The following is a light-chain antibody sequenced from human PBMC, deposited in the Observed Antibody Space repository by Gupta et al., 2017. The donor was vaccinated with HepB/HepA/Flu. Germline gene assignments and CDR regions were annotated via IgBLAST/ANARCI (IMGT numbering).Light chain of an antibody. CDR1: QSINDY. CDR3: QETYSDPPFT. J-gene: IGKJ2*01. Sequence: IQMTQSPSSLPASVGDRVTITCRASQSINDYLNWYQQKPGEAPKLLIYAASNLQSGVPSRFSASESGTDFTLTISGLQPEDFALYYCQETYSDPPFTFGQGTKLEI. V-gene: IGKV1-39*01. CDR2: AAS.